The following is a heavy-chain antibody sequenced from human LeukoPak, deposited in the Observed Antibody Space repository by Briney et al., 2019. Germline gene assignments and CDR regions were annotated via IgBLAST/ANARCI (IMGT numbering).Heavy chain of an antibody. D-gene: IGHD6-13*01. V-gene: IGHV1-3*01. CDR1: GYTFINFA. Sequence: ASVKVSCKASGYTFINFAINWGRQAPGQRPEWMGWINAGNGNTKYSQKFQGRVAITRDTSASTAYMELSGLTSEDTAIYYCARGPRAAADDYWGQGTLVTVFS. CDR3: ARGPRAAADDY. CDR2: INAGNGNT. J-gene: IGHJ4*02.